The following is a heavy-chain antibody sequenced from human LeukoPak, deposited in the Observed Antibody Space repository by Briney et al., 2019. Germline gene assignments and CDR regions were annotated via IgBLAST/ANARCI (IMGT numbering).Heavy chain of an antibody. D-gene: IGHD3-22*01. CDR2: ISWDGGST. Sequence: GGSLRLSCAASGFTFDDYAMHWVRQAPGKGLEWVSLISWDGGSTYYADSVKGRFTISRDNSKNSPYLQMNSLRAEDTALYYCAKGSGVVVITMGFDYWGQGTLVTVSS. J-gene: IGHJ4*02. CDR3: AKGSGVVVITMGFDY. V-gene: IGHV3-43D*03. CDR1: GFTFDDYA.